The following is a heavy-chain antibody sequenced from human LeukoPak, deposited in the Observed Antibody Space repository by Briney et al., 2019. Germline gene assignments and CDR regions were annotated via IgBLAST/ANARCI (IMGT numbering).Heavy chain of an antibody. CDR3: ARDLYRIVVVPHYFDY. D-gene: IGHD3-22*01. Sequence: GGSLRLSCAASGFTFSSYSMNWVRQAPGKGLEWVANIKKDGSEKYYVDSVKGRFTISRDNAKNSLYLQMNSLRAEDTAVYYCARDLYRIVVVPHYFDYWGQGTLVTVSS. V-gene: IGHV3-7*01. CDR1: GFTFSSYS. J-gene: IGHJ4*02. CDR2: IKKDGSEK.